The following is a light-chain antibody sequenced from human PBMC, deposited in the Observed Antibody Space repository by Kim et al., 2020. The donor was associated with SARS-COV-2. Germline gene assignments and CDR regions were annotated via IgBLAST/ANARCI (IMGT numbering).Light chain of an antibody. CDR3: QTWGTGMV. J-gene: IGLJ2*01. Sequence: GASVKLTCTLSGGDSSYAIAWHQQQPEKGPRYLMKLNSDGSHSKGDGIPDRFSGSSSGAERYLTISSLQSEDEADYYCQTWGTGMVFGGGTQLTVL. V-gene: IGLV4-69*01. CDR1: GGDSSYA. CDR2: LNSDGSH.